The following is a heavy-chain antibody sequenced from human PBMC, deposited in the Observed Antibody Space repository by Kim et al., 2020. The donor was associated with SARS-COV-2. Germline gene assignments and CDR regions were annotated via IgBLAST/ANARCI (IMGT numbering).Heavy chain of an antibody. CDR1: GFTFRSYA. CDR3: AKAPYDTSGYPGVPFDY. CDR2: ISGSGGST. V-gene: IGHV3-23*01. J-gene: IGHJ4*02. D-gene: IGHD3-22*01. Sequence: GGSLRLSCAASGFTFRSYAMSWVRQAPGKGLEWVSSISGSGGSTYYADSVKGRFTISRDNSKNTLFLQMNSLRGEDTAVYYCAKAPYDTSGYPGVPFDYWGQGTLVTVSS.